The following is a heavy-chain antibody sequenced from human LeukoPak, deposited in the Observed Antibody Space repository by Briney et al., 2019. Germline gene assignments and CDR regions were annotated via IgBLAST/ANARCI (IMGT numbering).Heavy chain of an antibody. CDR3: ARKKGYSGYDFFDY. Sequence: GGSLRLSCAASGFTFSSYAMHWVRQAPGKGLEWVAVISYDGSNKYYADSVKGRFTISRDNSKNTLYLQMNSLRAEDTAVYYCARKKGYSGYDFFDYCGQGTLVTVSS. V-gene: IGHV3-30*04. CDR2: ISYDGSNK. CDR1: GFTFSSYA. D-gene: IGHD5-12*01. J-gene: IGHJ4*02.